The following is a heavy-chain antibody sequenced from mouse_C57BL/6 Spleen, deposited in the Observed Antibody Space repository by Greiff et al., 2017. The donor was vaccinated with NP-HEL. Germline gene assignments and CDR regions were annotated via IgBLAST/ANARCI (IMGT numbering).Heavy chain of an antibody. D-gene: IGHD4-1*01. J-gene: IGHJ2*01. CDR1: GYTFTSYW. CDR3: ARWVGLRNYFDY. CDR2: IHPNSGST. V-gene: IGHV1-64*01. Sequence: QVQLQQPGAELVKPGASVKLSCKASGYTFTSYWMHWVKQRPGQGLEWIGMIHPNSGSTNYNAKFKSKATLTVDKSSSTAYMQLSSLTSEDAAVYYCARWVGLRNYFDYWGQGTTLTVSS.